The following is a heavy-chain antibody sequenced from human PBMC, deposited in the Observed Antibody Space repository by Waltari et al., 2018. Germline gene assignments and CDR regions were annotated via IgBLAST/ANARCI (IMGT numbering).Heavy chain of an antibody. V-gene: IGHV4-34*04. D-gene: IGHD2-15*01. CDR1: GGSFSGYY. CDR3: ARARTRYCSGGSCYSGWFDP. CDR2: INHSGRT. Sequence: QVQLQQWGAGLLKPSETLSLTCAVYGGSFSGYYWSWIRQPPGKGLEWIGEINHSGRTHNKPSLKSRGNISVDTSKNQFSLKLSSVTAADTAVYYCARARTRYCSGGSCYSGWFDPWGQGTLVTVSS. J-gene: IGHJ5*02.